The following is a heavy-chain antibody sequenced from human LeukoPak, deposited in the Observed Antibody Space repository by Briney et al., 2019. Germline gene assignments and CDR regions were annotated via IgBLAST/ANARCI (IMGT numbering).Heavy chain of an antibody. J-gene: IGHJ6*02. V-gene: IGHV3-48*03. CDR2: ISSSGSTI. CDR3: ARTGIAVAGTLGYYYYGMDV. Sequence: PGGSLRLSCAASGFTFSSYEMNWVRQAPGKGLEWVSYISSSGSTIYYADSVKGRFTISRDNAKNSLYLQMNSLRAEDTAVYCCARTGIAVAGTLGYYYYGMDVWGQGTTVTVSS. CDR1: GFTFSSYE. D-gene: IGHD6-19*01.